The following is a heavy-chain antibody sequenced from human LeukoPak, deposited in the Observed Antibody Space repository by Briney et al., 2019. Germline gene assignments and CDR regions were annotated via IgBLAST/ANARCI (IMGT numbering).Heavy chain of an antibody. J-gene: IGHJ4*02. D-gene: IGHD5-12*01. Sequence: GESLKISCQASGYNFTRYWIVWVRQMPGKGLECMGLFYPRDSDTRYLQSFPGQVTFSADNSINTAYLQWSSLRASDTAIYYCARQMGVASRKNYFDSWGQGTLVTVSA. CDR1: GYNFTRYW. V-gene: IGHV5-51*01. CDR3: ARQMGVASRKNYFDS. CDR2: FYPRDSDT.